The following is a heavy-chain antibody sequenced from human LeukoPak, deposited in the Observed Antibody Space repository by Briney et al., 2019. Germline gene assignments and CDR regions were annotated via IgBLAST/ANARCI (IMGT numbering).Heavy chain of an antibody. CDR3: ARDPSSLRDSFDY. Sequence: GGSLRLSCAASGFTFSSYAMNWVRQAPGKGLEWVANIKEDGSEKYYVDSAKGRFTISRDNAKNSLYLQMNSLRAEDTAVYYCARDPSSLRDSFDYWGQGTLVTVSS. CDR1: GFTFSSYA. J-gene: IGHJ4*02. CDR2: IKEDGSEK. V-gene: IGHV3-7*01.